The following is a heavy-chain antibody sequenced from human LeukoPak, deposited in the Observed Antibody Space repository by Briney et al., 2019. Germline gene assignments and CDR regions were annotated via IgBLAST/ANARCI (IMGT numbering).Heavy chain of an antibody. CDR1: GFTFSSYA. J-gene: IGHJ4*02. CDR2: ISYDGSNK. Sequence: GGSLRLSCAASGFTFSSYAMHWVRQAPGKGLEWVAVISYDGSNKYYADSVKGRFTISRDNSKNTLYLQMNSLRAEDTAVYYCAREGYGGNYFDYWGQGTLVTVSS. CDR3: AREGYGGNYFDY. D-gene: IGHD4-23*01. V-gene: IGHV3-30-3*01.